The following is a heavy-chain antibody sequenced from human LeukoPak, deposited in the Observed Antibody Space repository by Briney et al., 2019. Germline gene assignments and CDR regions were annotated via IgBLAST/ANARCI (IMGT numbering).Heavy chain of an antibody. CDR2: TYYSGSA. CDR1: GGSISSGDYY. J-gene: IGHJ5*02. D-gene: IGHD3-22*01. CDR3: ARPYYYDSRIDP. V-gene: IGHV4-30-4*01. Sequence: SETLSLTCTVSGGSISSGDYYWSWIRQPPGKGLEWIAYTYYSGSAYYNPSLKSRVTMSADTSKNQLSLKLSSVTAADTAVYYCARPYYYDSRIDPWGQGILVTVSS.